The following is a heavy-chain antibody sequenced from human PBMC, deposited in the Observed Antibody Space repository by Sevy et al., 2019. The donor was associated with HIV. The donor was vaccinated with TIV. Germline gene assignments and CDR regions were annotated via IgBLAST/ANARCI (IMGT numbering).Heavy chain of an antibody. Sequence: GGSLRLSCAASGFTFSSYAMSWVRQAPGKGGEWVSAISGSGGSTYYADSVKGRFTIYRDNSKKTLYMQMNSLRAKDTAVYYCAKQYDLHFQHWGQGTLVTVPS. CDR3: AKQYDLHFQH. V-gene: IGHV3-23*01. J-gene: IGHJ1*01. D-gene: IGHD3-16*01. CDR1: GFTFSSYA. CDR2: ISGSGGST.